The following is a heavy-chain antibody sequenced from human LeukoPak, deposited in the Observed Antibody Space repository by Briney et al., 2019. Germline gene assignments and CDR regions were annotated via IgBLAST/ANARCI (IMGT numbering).Heavy chain of an antibody. V-gene: IGHV3-73*01. D-gene: IGHD2-2*01. J-gene: IGHJ4*02. Sequence: GGSLRLSCAASGFTFSVSAMRWVRQASGKGLEWVGRIRSKANSYATAYAASVKGRFTISRDDSKNTAYLQMNSLKTEDTAVYYCTIRLGYCSSTSCYQFDYWGQGTLVTVSS. CDR3: TIRLGYCSSTSCYQFDY. CDR2: IRSKANSYAT. CDR1: GFTFSVSA.